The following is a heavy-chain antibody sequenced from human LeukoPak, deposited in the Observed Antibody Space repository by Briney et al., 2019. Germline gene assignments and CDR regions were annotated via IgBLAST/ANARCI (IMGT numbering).Heavy chain of an antibody. J-gene: IGHJ4*02. V-gene: IGHV5-51*01. CDR2: IYPGNSDT. D-gene: IGHD6-6*01. CDR1: GYIFTSYW. CDR3: ARHISIWYVDY. Sequence: GAFLQISCKGSGYIFTSYWIGWVRQLPGKGLEWMGIIYPGNSDTRYSPSFQGQVTISADKSISTAYLQWSSLKASDTAMYYCARHISIWYVDYWGQGTLVTVSS.